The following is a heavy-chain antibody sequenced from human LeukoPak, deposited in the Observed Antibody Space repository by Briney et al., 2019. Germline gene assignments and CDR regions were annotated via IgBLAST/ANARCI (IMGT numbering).Heavy chain of an antibody. CDR3: AKDPNWGPKYYFDY. J-gene: IGHJ4*02. CDR1: GFTFSSYS. D-gene: IGHD7-27*01. Sequence: GGSLRLSCAASGFTFSSYSMNWVRQAPGKGLEWVSAISGSGGSTSYADSVKGRFTISRDNSKNTLYLQMSSLSAEDTAVYYCAKDPNWGPKYYFDYWGQGTLVTVSS. CDR2: ISGSGGST. V-gene: IGHV3-23*01.